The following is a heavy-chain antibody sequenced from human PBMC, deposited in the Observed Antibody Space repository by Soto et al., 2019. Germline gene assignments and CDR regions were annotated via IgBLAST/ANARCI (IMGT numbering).Heavy chain of an antibody. D-gene: IGHD6-13*01. Sequence: SETLSLTCTVSGGSISSYYWSWIRQPPGKGLEWIGYIYYSGSTNYNPSLKSRVTISVDTSKNQFSLKLSSVTAADTAVYYCARGRSTGYSSSWYYFDYWGQGTLVTVSS. J-gene: IGHJ4*02. V-gene: IGHV4-59*01. CDR2: IYYSGST. CDR1: GGSISSYY. CDR3: ARGRSTGYSSSWYYFDY.